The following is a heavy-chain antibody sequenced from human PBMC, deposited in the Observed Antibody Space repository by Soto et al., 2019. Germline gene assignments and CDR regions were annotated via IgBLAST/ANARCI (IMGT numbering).Heavy chain of an antibody. CDR1: GFKFSDYS. V-gene: IGHV3-48*01. D-gene: IGHD2-15*01. Sequence: EVQLVESGGGLVQPGGSLRLSCTASGFKFSDYSMNWVRQAPGKGLEWASYIGTSTSTVYYAYSVGGRFSISRDNAKNSLYLQMNSLRAEDTAVYYCARDSAYSFDYWGQGILVTVSP. J-gene: IGHJ4*02. CDR3: ARDSAYSFDY. CDR2: IGTSTSTV.